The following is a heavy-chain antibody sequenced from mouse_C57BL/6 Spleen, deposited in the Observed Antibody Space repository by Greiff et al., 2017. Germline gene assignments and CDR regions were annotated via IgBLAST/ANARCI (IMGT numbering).Heavy chain of an antibody. J-gene: IGHJ4*01. V-gene: IGHV1-81*01. D-gene: IGHD2-5*01. CDR1: GYTFTSYG. Sequence: QVQLQQSGAELARPGASVKLSCKASGYTFTSYGISWVKQRTGQGLEWIGEIYPRSGNTYYNEKFKGKATRTADKSSSTAYMELRSLTSEDSAVYFCARDSNGAMDYWGQGTSVTVSS. CDR2: IYPRSGNT. CDR3: ARDSNGAMDY.